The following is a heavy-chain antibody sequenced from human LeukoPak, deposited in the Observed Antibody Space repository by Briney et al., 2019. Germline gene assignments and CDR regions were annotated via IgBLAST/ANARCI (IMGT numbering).Heavy chain of an antibody. Sequence: GGSLRLSCAASGFTFSNYAMSWVRQAPGKGLEWVSAISGSGGSTYYADSVKGRFTISRDNSKNTLYLQMNSLRAEDTAVYYCARVVVPKGNAFDIWGQGTMVTVSS. V-gene: IGHV3-23*01. CDR2: ISGSGGST. CDR3: ARVVVPKGNAFDI. CDR1: GFTFSNYA. D-gene: IGHD2-2*01. J-gene: IGHJ3*02.